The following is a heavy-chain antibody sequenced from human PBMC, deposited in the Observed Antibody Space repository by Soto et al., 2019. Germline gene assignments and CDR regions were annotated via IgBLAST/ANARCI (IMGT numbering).Heavy chain of an antibody. J-gene: IGHJ6*02. CDR2: VDPEDGET. Sequence: EVQLVQSGAEVKKPGATVKISCKVSGFKFIDYYLYWVQQAPGKALEWMGRVDPEDGETVYSEKFQGRLTITADTSRDIAHMELSGLRSEDTAVCFCATTTAVIVAQGPMDVWGQGTTVIVSS. D-gene: IGHD2-21*01. V-gene: IGHV1-69-2*01. CDR3: ATTTAVIVAQGPMDV. CDR1: GFKFIDYY.